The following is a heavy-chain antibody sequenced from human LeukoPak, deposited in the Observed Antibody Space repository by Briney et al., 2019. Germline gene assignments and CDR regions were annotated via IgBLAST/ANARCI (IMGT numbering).Heavy chain of an antibody. J-gene: IGHJ4*02. D-gene: IGHD3-22*01. CDR1: GFTFSSYA. Sequence: GGSLRLSCAASGFTFSSYAMSWVRQAPGKGLEWVGRIKSKTDGGTTDYAAPVKGRFTISRDDSKNTLYLQMNSLKTEDTAVYYCTTGTYYYDSSGYYNFNYWGQGTLVTVSS. CDR3: TTGTYYYDSSGYYNFNY. V-gene: IGHV3-15*01. CDR2: IKSKTDGGTT.